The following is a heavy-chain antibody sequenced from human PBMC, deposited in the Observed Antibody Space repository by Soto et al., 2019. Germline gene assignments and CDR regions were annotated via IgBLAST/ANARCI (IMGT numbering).Heavy chain of an antibody. CDR1: GGSISSYY. Sequence: QVQLQESGPGLVKPSETLSLTCTVSGGSISSYYWSWIRQPAGEGLEWIGRIYTSGSTNYNPSLKSRVTMSVDTSKNQFSLKLSSVTAADTAVYYCARDYDILTGYWGDYYYYGMDVWGQGTTVTVSS. J-gene: IGHJ6*02. D-gene: IGHD3-9*01. V-gene: IGHV4-4*07. CDR2: IYTSGST. CDR3: ARDYDILTGYWGDYYYYGMDV.